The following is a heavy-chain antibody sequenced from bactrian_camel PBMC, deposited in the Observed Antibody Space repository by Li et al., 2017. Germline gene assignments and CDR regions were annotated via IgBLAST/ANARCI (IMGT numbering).Heavy chain of an antibody. CDR2: IHTGDSST. CDR3: AADRGGGRGYCPTRFAKTAFRN. Sequence: HVQLVESGGGSVQTGGSLRLSCVVSGYTVNNDCIAWFRQVPGKEREGLASIHTGDSSTYYADSVKGRFTISQDDAKSTIYPQMSSLRPEDAGMYYCAADRGGGRGYCPTRFAKTAFRNWGQGTQVTVS. D-gene: IGHD5*01. CDR1: GYTVNNDC. V-gene: IGHV3S1*01. J-gene: IGHJ4*01.